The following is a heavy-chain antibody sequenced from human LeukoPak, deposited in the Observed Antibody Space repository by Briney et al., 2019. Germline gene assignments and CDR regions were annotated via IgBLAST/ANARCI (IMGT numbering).Heavy chain of an antibody. CDR1: GFTFSDYY. CDR2: ISSSSSYI. Sequence: GGSLRLSCAASGFTFSDYYMSWIRQAPGKGLEWVSYISSSSSYIFYADSVKGRFIISRDNAKNSLHLQMNSLRAEDTAVYYCVRSRSTWFGEVLAAFDIWGQGTLVTVSS. CDR3: VRSRSTWFGEVLAAFDI. D-gene: IGHD3-10*01. J-gene: IGHJ3*02. V-gene: IGHV3-11*06.